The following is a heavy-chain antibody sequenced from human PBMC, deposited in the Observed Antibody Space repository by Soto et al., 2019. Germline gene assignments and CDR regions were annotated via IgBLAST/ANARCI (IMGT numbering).Heavy chain of an antibody. J-gene: IGHJ5*02. CDR3: AKDNTVTPYYFKS. D-gene: IGHD4-17*01. CDR1: AFIFNGHW. V-gene: IGHV3-74*01. CDR2: IFFDGSTP. Sequence: PGGSLRLSCAASAFIFNGHWTYWVRQAPGKGLEWVSHIFFDGSTPDYAESVKGRFTLSRDDLQNTMYLQMNSLKTDDTAVYYCAKDNTVTPYYFKSWGQGTLVTVSS.